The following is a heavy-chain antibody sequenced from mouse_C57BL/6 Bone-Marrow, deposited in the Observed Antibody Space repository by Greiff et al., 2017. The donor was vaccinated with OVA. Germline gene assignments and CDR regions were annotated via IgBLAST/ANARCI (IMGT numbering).Heavy chain of an antibody. CDR2: INPGSGGT. CDR3: ASNGDSYWYFDV. D-gene: IGHD4-1*01. V-gene: IGHV1-54*01. Sequence: VQLQQSGAELVRPGTSVKVSCKASGYAFTNYLIEWVKQRPGQGLEWIGVINPGSGGTYYNEKFKGKATLTADKSSSTAYMQISSLTSEDSAVYCCASNGDSYWYFDVWDTGTTVTVSS. J-gene: IGHJ1*03. CDR1: GYAFTNYL.